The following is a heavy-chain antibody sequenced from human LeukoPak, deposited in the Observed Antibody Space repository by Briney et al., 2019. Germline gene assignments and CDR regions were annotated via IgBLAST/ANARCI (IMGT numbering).Heavy chain of an antibody. D-gene: IGHD2-15*01. Sequence: ASVKVSCKASGYTFTSYAMHWVRQAPGQRLEWMGWINAGNGNTKYSQKFQGRVTTTRDTSASTAYMELSSLRSEDTAVYYCARCSGGSCFYGMDVWGQGTTVTVSS. J-gene: IGHJ6*02. V-gene: IGHV1-3*01. CDR3: ARCSGGSCFYGMDV. CDR1: GYTFTSYA. CDR2: INAGNGNT.